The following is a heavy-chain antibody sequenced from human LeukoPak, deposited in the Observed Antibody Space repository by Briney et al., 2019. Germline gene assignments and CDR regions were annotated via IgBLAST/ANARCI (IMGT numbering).Heavy chain of an antibody. J-gene: IGHJ4*02. CDR1: GFTVSSNY. CDR2: IRYDGSNK. V-gene: IGHV3-30*02. D-gene: IGHD3-3*01. CDR3: AKTLDFWSGYYTFLDY. Sequence: GGSLRLSCAASGFTVSSNYMSWVRQAPGKGLEWVAFIRYDGSNKYYADSVKGRFTISRDNSKNTLYLQMNSLRAEDTAVYYCAKTLDFWSGYYTFLDYWGQGTLVTVSS.